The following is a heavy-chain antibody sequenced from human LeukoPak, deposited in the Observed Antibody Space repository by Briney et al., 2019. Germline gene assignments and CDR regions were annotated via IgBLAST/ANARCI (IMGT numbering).Heavy chain of an antibody. CDR1: GGTFSSYA. CDR3: AHNVVVPAAKSSYNWFDP. D-gene: IGHD2-2*01. V-gene: IGHV1-69*05. J-gene: IGHJ5*02. Sequence: ASVKVSCKASGGTFSSYAISWVRQAPGQGLEWMGGIIPIFGTANYAQKFQGRVTITTDESTSTAYMELSSLRSEDTAVYYCAHNVVVPAAKSSYNWFDPWGQGTLATVSS. CDR2: IIPIFGTA.